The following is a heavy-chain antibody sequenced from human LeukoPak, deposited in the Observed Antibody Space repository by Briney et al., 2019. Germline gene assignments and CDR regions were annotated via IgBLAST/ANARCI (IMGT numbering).Heavy chain of an antibody. CDR1: GGSFSGYY. Sequence: SETLSLTCAVYGGSFSGYYWSWIRQPPGKGLEWIGEINHSGSTNYNPSLKSRVTISVDTSKNQFSLKLSSVTAADTAVYYCASAEEVATNSPYFDYWGQGTLVTVSS. V-gene: IGHV4-34*01. D-gene: IGHD5-24*01. CDR3: ASAEEVATNSPYFDY. J-gene: IGHJ4*02. CDR2: INHSGST.